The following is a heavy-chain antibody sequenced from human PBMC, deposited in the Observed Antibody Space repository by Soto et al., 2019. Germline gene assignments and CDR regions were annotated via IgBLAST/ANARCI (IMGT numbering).Heavy chain of an antibody. V-gene: IGHV4-59*12. D-gene: IGHD2-8*02. CDR2: IYDSGST. Sequence: PSETXPHTCTVSCGPIGSFYWSWIRQPPGKGLEWIGYIYDSGSTNYNPSLKSRVTISVDTSKNQFSLKLTSVTAADTAGYYCSRAKITGLFDYWGQGTLVTVS. CDR3: SRAKITGLFDY. J-gene: IGHJ4*02. CDR1: CGPIGSFY.